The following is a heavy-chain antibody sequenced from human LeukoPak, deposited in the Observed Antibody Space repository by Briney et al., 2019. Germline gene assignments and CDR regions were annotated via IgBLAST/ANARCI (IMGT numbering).Heavy chain of an antibody. Sequence: GGSLRLSCVASGLTFSDYWMSWVRQAPGKGLEWVAHIKHDASEKYYVDSVKGRFTISRDNAKNFLYLSMNSLRSEDTAVYYCARTTKYSFDIWGQGTMVTVSS. CDR3: ARTTKYSFDI. CDR1: GLTFSDYW. J-gene: IGHJ3*02. CDR2: IKHDASEK. D-gene: IGHD2/OR15-2a*01. V-gene: IGHV3-7*04.